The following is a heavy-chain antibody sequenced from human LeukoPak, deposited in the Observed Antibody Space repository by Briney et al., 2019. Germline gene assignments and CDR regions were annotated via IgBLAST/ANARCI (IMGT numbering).Heavy chain of an antibody. J-gene: IGHJ6*03. V-gene: IGHV3-30*02. Sequence: GGSLRLSCAASGFTFSSYGMHWVRQAPGKGLEWVAFIRYDGSNKYYADSVKGRFTISRDNSKSTLYLQMNSLRAEDTAVYYCAKDSCRSTSCYGNYMDVWGKGTTVTISS. D-gene: IGHD2-2*01. CDR3: AKDSCRSTSCYGNYMDV. CDR1: GFTFSSYG. CDR2: IRYDGSNK.